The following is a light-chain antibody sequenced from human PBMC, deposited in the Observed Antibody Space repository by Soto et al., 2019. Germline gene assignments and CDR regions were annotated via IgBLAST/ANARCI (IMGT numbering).Light chain of an antibody. CDR1: QTISSW. V-gene: IGKV1-5*03. Sequence: IQMTQSPSTLSGSVVYIFTITCLASQTISSWLAWYQQKPGKAHKLLIYKAYNLKSGVQSRFSGSGSGTELTLTISSLQTDDFATYYCKHYNSYSEAFGQGTKVDIK. CDR3: KHYNSYSEA. CDR2: KAY. J-gene: IGKJ1*01.